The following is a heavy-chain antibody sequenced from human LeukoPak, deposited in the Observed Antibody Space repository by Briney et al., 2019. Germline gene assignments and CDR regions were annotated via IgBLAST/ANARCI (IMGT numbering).Heavy chain of an antibody. J-gene: IGHJ4*02. CDR2: INEDGRIT. CDR1: GFIVSDYW. V-gene: IGHV3-74*01. CDR3: YIPYYDTSAYKGY. D-gene: IGHD3-22*01. Sequence: PGGSLRLSCAASGFIVSDYWMHWVRQAPGKGLVWVSRINEDGRITSYAGSVKGRFTISRDTAKNTLYLEMNSLRAEDTAVYYCYIPYYDTSAYKGYWGQGTLVTVSS.